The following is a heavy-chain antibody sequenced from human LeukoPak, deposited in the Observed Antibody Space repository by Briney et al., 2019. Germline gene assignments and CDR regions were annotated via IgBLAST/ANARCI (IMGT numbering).Heavy chain of an antibody. Sequence: GSLRLSCAASGFTFSNGWMSWVRQAPRKGLEWVAQIKTETDGAPTDYAAPVKGRFTISRDDSKNTLFLQMNSLKTEDTALYYCTWSGLKIESWGQGTLVTVSS. CDR1: GFTFSNGW. J-gene: IGHJ4*02. D-gene: IGHD3-3*01. CDR3: TWSGLKIES. CDR2: IKTETDGAPT. V-gene: IGHV3-15*01.